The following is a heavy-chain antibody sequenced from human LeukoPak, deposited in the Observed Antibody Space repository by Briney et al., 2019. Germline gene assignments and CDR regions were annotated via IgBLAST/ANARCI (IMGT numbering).Heavy chain of an antibody. CDR2: VDPEDGET. CDR1: GYTLTELS. CDR3: ATRSPSGDILTGPYYYGMDV. D-gene: IGHD3-9*01. Sequence: ASVKVSCKVSGYTLTELSMHWVRQAPGKGLEWMGGVDPEDGETIYAQKFQGRVTMTEDTSTDTAYMELSSLRSEDTAVYYCATRSPSGDILTGPYYYGMDVWGTGTTVTVSS. J-gene: IGHJ6*04. V-gene: IGHV1-24*01.